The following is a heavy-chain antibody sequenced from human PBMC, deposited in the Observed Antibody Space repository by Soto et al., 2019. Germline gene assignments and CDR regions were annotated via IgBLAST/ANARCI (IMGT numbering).Heavy chain of an antibody. CDR2: INQKNGDT. CDR3: ASQARGSNIVGVLLDP. Sequence: ASVKVTFKSCGWFFIDYHMHGVRTAPCQGREWMGWINQKNGDTNFVHRFRDRVIMNRDTSINTDSIALSGLTSDDTAGYYCASQARGSNIVGVLLDPWCQGTLVTVSS. CDR1: GWFFIDYH. J-gene: IGHJ5*01. V-gene: IGHV1-2*02. D-gene: IGHD3-16*01.